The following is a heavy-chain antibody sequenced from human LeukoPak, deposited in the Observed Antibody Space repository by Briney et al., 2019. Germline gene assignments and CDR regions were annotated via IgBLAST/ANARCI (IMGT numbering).Heavy chain of an antibody. V-gene: IGHV1-8*01. D-gene: IGHD2-15*01. Sequence: ASVKVSCKASGYTFTSYDINWVRQATGQGLEWMGWMNPNSGNTGYAQKFQGRVTMTRNTSISTAYMELSSLRSEDTAVYYCARDHSGSVTPGVLGYDESRNWYFDLWGRGTLVTVSS. CDR3: ARDHSGSVTPGVLGYDESRNWYFDL. CDR1: GYTFTSYD. J-gene: IGHJ2*01. CDR2: MNPNSGNT.